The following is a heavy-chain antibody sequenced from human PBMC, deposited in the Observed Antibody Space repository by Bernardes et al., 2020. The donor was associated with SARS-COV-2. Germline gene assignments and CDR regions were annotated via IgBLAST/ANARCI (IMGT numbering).Heavy chain of an antibody. CDR2: FDPEDGDT. V-gene: IGHV1-24*01. CDR3: ATDQAVAGIYYYGMDV. J-gene: IGHJ6*02. CDR1: GYTLTELS. Sequence: ASVKVSCKVSGYTLTELSMHWVRQAPGQGLEWMGGFDPEDGDTIYAQKFQGRVTMTEDTSTDTAYMELSSLRSEDTAVYYCATDQAVAGIYYYGMDVWGQGTTVTVAS. D-gene: IGHD6-19*01.